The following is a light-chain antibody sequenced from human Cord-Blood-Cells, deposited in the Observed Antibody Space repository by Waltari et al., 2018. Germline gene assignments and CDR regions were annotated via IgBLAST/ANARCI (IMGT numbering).Light chain of an antibody. CDR2: GAS. CDR3: QQYGSSPPWT. V-gene: IGKV3-20*01. Sequence: IVLTQSPGTLSLSPGERATLSCRASQSVSSSYLAWYQQKPGQGPRLLIYGASSRATGIPARFSGSGSGTDFALTISRLEPEEFAVYYCQQYGSSPPWTFGQGTKVEIK. J-gene: IGKJ1*01. CDR1: QSVSSSY.